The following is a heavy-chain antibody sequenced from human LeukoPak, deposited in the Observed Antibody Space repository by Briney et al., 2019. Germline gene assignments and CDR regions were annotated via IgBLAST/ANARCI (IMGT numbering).Heavy chain of an antibody. D-gene: IGHD1-26*01. CDR1: GDSVSSNSAA. J-gene: IGHJ5*02. Sequence: SQTLSLTCAISGDSVSSNSAAWIWLRQSPSRGLEWLGRTYYRSKWYTDYAVSVKSRLTINPHTSKNQFSLQLNSVTPEDTAVYYCARGGNYYWFDPWGQGTLVTVSS. CDR3: ARGGNYYWFDP. CDR2: TYYRSKWYT. V-gene: IGHV6-1*01.